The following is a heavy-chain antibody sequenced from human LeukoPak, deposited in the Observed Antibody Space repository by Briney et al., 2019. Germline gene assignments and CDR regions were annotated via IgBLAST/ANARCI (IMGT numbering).Heavy chain of an antibody. D-gene: IGHD5-24*01. CDR3: ARVEMATTAPGWSRDY. CDR2: IIPIFGTA. J-gene: IGHJ4*02. Sequence: EASVKVSCKASGGTFSSYAISWVRQAPRQGLEWMGGIIPIFGTANYAQKFQGRVTITTDESTSTAYMELSSLRSEDTAVYYCARVEMATTAPGWSRDYWGQGTLVTVSS. CDR1: GGTFSSYA. V-gene: IGHV1-69*05.